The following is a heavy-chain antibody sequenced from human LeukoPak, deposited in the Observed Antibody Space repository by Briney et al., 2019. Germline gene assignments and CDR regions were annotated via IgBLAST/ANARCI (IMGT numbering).Heavy chain of an antibody. J-gene: IGHJ6*01. CDR2: IYYSGST. V-gene: IGHV4-61*05. CDR3: ARQEQRPPGGYCGKAV. CDR1: GGSISSSSYY. Sequence: SETPSLTCTVSGGSISSSSYYWGWIRQPPGKGLEWIGYIYYSGSTNYNPSLKSRVTISVDTSKNQFSLKLSSVTAADTAVYYCARQEQRPPGGYCGKAVWGQGTSVTVSS. D-gene: IGHD6-25*01.